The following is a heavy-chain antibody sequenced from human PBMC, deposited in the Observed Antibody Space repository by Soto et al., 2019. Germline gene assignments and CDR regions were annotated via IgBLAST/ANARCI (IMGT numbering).Heavy chain of an antibody. CDR1: GGSISIGGYS. J-gene: IGHJ5*02. V-gene: IGHV4-30-2*01. Sequence: SETLSLTCAVSGGSISIGGYSWSWIRQPPGKGLEWIGYIYHSGSTYYNPSLKSRVTISVDRSKNQFSLKLSSVTAADTAVYYCARGGYCSGGSCYLRWFDPWGQGTLVTVSS. CDR3: ARGGYCSGGSCYLRWFDP. D-gene: IGHD2-15*01. CDR2: IYHSGST.